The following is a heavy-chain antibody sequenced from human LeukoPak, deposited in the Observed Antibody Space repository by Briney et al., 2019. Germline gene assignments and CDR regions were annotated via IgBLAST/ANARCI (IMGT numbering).Heavy chain of an antibody. CDR2: ISGSGRNT. CDR3: AKDEGVVLSTSFDFGH. CDR1: EFTFSTYA. Sequence: VLLGGSLRLSWVVSEFTFSTYAMTWVRQAPGKGLEWVAFISGSGRNTYYADSVKGRFTISRDNFRNTLSLQMNSLRPDDTAIYYCAKDEGVVLSTSFDFGHWGQGTLVAVSS. V-gene: IGHV3-23*01. J-gene: IGHJ4*02. D-gene: IGHD3-10*01.